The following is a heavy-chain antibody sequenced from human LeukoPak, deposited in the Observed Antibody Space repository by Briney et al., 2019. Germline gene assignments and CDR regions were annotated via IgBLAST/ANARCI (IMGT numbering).Heavy chain of an antibody. D-gene: IGHD3-9*01. Sequence: ASVKVSCKASGYTFTGYYMHWVRQAPGQGLEWMGWINPNSGGTNYAQKFQGRVTMTRDTSISTAYMELSRLGSDDTAVYYCARDQLLTGRYYFDYWGQGTLVTVSS. V-gene: IGHV1-2*02. CDR1: GYTFTGYY. CDR2: INPNSGGT. CDR3: ARDQLLTGRYYFDY. J-gene: IGHJ4*02.